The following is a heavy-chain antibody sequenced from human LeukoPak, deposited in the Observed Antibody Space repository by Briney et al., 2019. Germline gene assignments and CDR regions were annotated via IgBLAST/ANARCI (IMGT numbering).Heavy chain of an antibody. Sequence: SGGSLRLSCAASGFTFSSYAISWVRQAPGQGLEWMGGIIPIFGTANYAQKFQGRVTITTDVSTSTAYMELSSLRSEDTAVYYCARANYDFWSASPGFDPWGQGTLVTVSS. CDR2: IIPIFGTA. CDR1: GFTFSSYA. J-gene: IGHJ5*02. D-gene: IGHD3-3*01. V-gene: IGHV1-69*05. CDR3: ARANYDFWSASPGFDP.